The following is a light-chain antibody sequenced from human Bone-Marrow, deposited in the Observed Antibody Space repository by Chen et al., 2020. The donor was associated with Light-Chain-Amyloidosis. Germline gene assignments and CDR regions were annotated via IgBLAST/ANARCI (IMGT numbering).Light chain of an antibody. CDR3: QSADSSGTYEVI. Sequence: SYELTQPPSVSVSPGQTARINCSGDALPTKYAYWYQQKPGQAPVLVIHRDTERPSGISERFSGSSSGTTATLTISGGQAEDEADYHCQSADSSGTYEVIFGGGTKLTVL. CDR2: RDT. CDR1: ALPTKY. J-gene: IGLJ2*01. V-gene: IGLV3-25*03.